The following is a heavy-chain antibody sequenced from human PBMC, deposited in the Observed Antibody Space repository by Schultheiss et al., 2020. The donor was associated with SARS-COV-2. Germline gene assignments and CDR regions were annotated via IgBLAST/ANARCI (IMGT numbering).Heavy chain of an antibody. CDR2: IIPIFGTA. J-gene: IGHJ3*02. Sequence: SVKVSCKASGGTFSSYAISWVRQAPGQGLEWMGGIIPIFGTANYAQKFQGRVTITADESTSTAYMELSSLRSDDTAVYYCARDHTMIVVTSAFDIWGQGTMVTVSS. CDR3: ARDHTMIVVTSAFDI. CDR1: GGTFSSYA. V-gene: IGHV1-69*13. D-gene: IGHD3-22*01.